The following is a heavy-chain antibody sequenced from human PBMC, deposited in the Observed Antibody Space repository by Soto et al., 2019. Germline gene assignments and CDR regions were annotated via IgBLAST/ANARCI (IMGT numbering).Heavy chain of an antibody. D-gene: IGHD3-22*01. CDR1: GGSISSYY. Sequence: SETLSLTCTVSGGSISSYYWSWIRQPPGKGLEWIGYIYDSGSTNYNPSLKSRVTISVDTSKNQFSLRLTSVTAADTAVYFCARDRALYGSSGLYFDYWGQGTLVTVSS. V-gene: IGHV4-59*01. CDR2: IYDSGST. J-gene: IGHJ4*02. CDR3: ARDRALYGSSGLYFDY.